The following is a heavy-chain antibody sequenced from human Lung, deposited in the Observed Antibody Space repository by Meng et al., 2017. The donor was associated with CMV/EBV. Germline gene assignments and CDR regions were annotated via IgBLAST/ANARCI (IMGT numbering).Heavy chain of an antibody. J-gene: IGHJ4*02. CDR3: ATSSSGFFDN. Sequence: GGSLRLSCAASGFTFSTYWMSWVRQAPGRGLEWVANINQGGSEKYYVASVMGRFTVSRDNAKNSLYLQMNGLRAEDTAIYYCATSSSGFFDNWGQGALVTVSS. D-gene: IGHD3-22*01. V-gene: IGHV3-7*01. CDR1: GFTFSTYW. CDR2: INQGGSEK.